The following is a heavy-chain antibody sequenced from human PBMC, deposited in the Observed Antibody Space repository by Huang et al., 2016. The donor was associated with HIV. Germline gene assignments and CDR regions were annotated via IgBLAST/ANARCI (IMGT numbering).Heavy chain of an antibody. V-gene: IGHV1-8*01. Sequence: VQLVQSGPEVKKPGASVKVSCQTSGYIFSNSDINWVRQAPGQGLQGMGWLNPNSGKTAYGQNFQGRVTLTRSTSTGAAYMVLNSLTSQDMAVYYCARLTSGWYQDYWGQGTLVTVSS. CDR1: GYIFSNSD. D-gene: IGHD6-19*01. J-gene: IGHJ4*02. CDR2: LNPNSGKT. CDR3: ARLTSGWYQDY.